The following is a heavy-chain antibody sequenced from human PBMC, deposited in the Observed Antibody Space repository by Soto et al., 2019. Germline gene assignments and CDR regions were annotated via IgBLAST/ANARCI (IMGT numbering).Heavy chain of an antibody. D-gene: IGHD6-6*01. CDR1: GGSISSSNW. CDR3: AREGCSSSSLGRFDY. V-gene: IGHV4-4*02. J-gene: IGHJ4*02. Sequence: SETLSLTCAVSGGSISSSNWWSWVRQPPGKGLEWIGEIYHSGSTNYNPSLKSRVTISVDKSKNQFSLKLRSVTAADTAVYYCAREGCSSSSLGRFDYWGQGTLVTVSS. CDR2: IYHSGST.